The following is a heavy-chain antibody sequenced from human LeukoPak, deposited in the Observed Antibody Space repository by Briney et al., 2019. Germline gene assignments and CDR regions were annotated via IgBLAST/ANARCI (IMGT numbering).Heavy chain of an antibody. CDR2: IYSTGST. D-gene: IGHD6-19*01. CDR1: GGSISSYY. J-gene: IGHJ6*03. Sequence: PSETLSLTCTVSGGSISSYYWGWIRQPAGKGLEWIGRIYSTGSTNYNPSLKSRVTMSVDTSKNQFSLRLRSVTAADTAVYYCARLGVQWNNYYYYYMDVWGKGTTVTVSS. V-gene: IGHV4-4*07. CDR3: ARLGVQWNNYYYYYMDV.